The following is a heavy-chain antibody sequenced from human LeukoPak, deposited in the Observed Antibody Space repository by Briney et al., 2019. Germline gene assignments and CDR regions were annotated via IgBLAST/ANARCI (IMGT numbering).Heavy chain of an antibody. J-gene: IGHJ3*02. D-gene: IGHD3-22*01. Sequence: GGSLRLSCAASGFTFSTYSMNWVRQATGKGLEWVSYISSRSGTIHYADSVKGRFTISRDNAKNSMYLQMNSLRDEDTAVYYCARDYDTTGRAFDIWGQGTMVTVSS. CDR1: GFTFSTYS. CDR3: ARDYDTTGRAFDI. V-gene: IGHV3-48*02. CDR2: ISSRSGTI.